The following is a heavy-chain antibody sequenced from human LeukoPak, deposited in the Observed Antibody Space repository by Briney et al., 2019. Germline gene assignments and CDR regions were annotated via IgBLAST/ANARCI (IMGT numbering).Heavy chain of an antibody. CDR3: ARSGPYHLPPRPIDY. Sequence: PGGSLRLSCAASGFTFSSHWMTWARQAPGQGLEWVANIKQDGSEQYYVDSVKGRFTISIDNAKNSLYLQMNSLRAEDTAIYYCARSGPYHLPPRPIDYWGQGTLVTVSS. J-gene: IGHJ4*02. CDR1: GFTFSSHW. CDR2: IKQDGSEQ. V-gene: IGHV3-7*01. D-gene: IGHD2-2*01.